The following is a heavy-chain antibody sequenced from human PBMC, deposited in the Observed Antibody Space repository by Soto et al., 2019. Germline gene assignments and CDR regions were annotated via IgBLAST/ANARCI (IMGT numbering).Heavy chain of an antibody. CDR2: IYPGDSDT. Sequence: GESLKISCKGSGYSFTSYWIGWVRQMPGKGLEWMGIIYPGDSDTRYSPSFQGQVTISADKSISTAYLQWSSLKVSDTAMYYCARTLPVVVTAIELGAFDIWGQGTMVTISS. D-gene: IGHD2-21*02. V-gene: IGHV5-51*01. CDR3: ARTLPVVVTAIELGAFDI. CDR1: GYSFTSYW. J-gene: IGHJ3*02.